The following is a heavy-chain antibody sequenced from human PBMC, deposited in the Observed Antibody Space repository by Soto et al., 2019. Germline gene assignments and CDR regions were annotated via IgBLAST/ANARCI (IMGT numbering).Heavy chain of an antibody. CDR2: ISSSSSYT. J-gene: IGHJ6*02. Sequence: PGGSLRLSCAASGFTFSDYYMSWIRQAPGKGLEWVSYISSSSSYTNYADSVKGRFTISRDNAKNSLYLQMNSLRAEDTAVYYCARDLGDSGSYWGYYYYGMDVWGQGTTVTVSS. CDR1: GFTFSDYY. V-gene: IGHV3-11*06. CDR3: ARDLGDSGSYWGYYYYGMDV. D-gene: IGHD1-26*01.